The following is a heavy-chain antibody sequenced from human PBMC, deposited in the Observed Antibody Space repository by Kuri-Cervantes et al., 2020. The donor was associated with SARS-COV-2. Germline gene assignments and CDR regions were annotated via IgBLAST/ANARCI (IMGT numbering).Heavy chain of an antibody. CDR3: ARDSYGDIYYYYGMDV. V-gene: IGHV3-13*05. D-gene: IGHD4-17*01. CDR1: GFTFSSYD. Sequence: GESLKLSCAASGFTFSSYDMHWVRQATGKGLEWVSAIGTAGDPYYPGSVKGRFTISRENAKNSLYLQMNSLRAEDTAVYYCARDSYGDIYYYYGMDVWGQGTTVTVSS. CDR2: IGTAGDP. J-gene: IGHJ6*02.